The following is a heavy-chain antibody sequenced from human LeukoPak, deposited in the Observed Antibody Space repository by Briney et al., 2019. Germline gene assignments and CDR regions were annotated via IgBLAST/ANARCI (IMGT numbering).Heavy chain of an antibody. CDR1: GFAFSSYS. CDR3: ARCPGYDILTGYIPYYYYGMDV. Sequence: PGGSLRLSCAASGFAFSSYSMNWVCQAPGKGLEWVSSISSSSSYIYYADSVKGRFTISRDNAKNSLYLQMNSLRAEDTAVYYCARCPGYDILTGYIPYYYYGMDVWGKGTTVTVSS. J-gene: IGHJ6*04. CDR2: ISSSSSYI. D-gene: IGHD3-9*01. V-gene: IGHV3-21*01.